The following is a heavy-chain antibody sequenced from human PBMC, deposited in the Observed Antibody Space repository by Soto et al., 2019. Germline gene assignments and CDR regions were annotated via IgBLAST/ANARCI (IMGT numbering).Heavy chain of an antibody. D-gene: IGHD3-22*01. CDR2: ISSSSSYI. V-gene: IGHV3-21*01. Sequence: ESGGGLVKPGGSLRLSCAASGFTFSSYSMNWVRQAPGKGLEWVSSISSSSSYIYYADSVKGRFTISRDNAKNSLYLQMNSLRAEDTAVYYCARKGYTSYYDSSGCVDYWGQGTLVTVSS. CDR1: GFTFSSYS. J-gene: IGHJ4*02. CDR3: ARKGYTSYYDSSGCVDY.